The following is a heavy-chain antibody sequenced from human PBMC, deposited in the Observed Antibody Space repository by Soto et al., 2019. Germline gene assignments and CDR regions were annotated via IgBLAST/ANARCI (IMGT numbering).Heavy chain of an antibody. CDR3: ATGRGPETVTTSHDY. J-gene: IGHJ4*02. CDR2: ISGSGGST. Sequence: EVQLLESGGGLVQPGGSLSLSCAVSGFTFSTYAMSWVRQAPGKGLEWVSGISGSGGSTYYPDSVKGRFTISRDNSKNTVSLQMNSLRAEDTAVYYCATGRGPETVTTSHDYWGQGILVTVSS. D-gene: IGHD4-4*01. V-gene: IGHV3-23*01. CDR1: GFTFSTYA.